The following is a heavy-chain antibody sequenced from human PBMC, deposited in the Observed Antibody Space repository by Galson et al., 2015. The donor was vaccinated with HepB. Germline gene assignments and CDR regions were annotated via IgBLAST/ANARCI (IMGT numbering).Heavy chain of an antibody. V-gene: IGHV1-46*03. CDR1: GYTFTSYY. CDR2: INPSGGST. Sequence: SVKVSCKASGYTFTSYYMHWVRQAPGQGLEWMGIINPSGGSTSYAQKFQGRVTMTRDTSTSTVYMELSSLRSEDTAVYYCARGRTPGHYDSHMDVWGQGTTVTVSS. CDR3: ARGRTPGHYDSHMDV. J-gene: IGHJ6*02. D-gene: IGHD3-22*01.